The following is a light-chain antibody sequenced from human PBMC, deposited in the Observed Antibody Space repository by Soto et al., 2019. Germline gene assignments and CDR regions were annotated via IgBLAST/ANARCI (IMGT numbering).Light chain of an antibody. Sequence: QSSLTQPPSVSGAPGQRVTISCTGGSSNIGANYDVHWYQQRPGTAPKLLIYANTNRPSGVPGRFSGSKSGTSASLAITGLQAEDEADYYCQSYDSSLSGYVFGTGTKVIVL. V-gene: IGLV1-40*01. CDR3: QSYDSSLSGYV. CDR1: SSNIGANYD. CDR2: ANT. J-gene: IGLJ1*01.